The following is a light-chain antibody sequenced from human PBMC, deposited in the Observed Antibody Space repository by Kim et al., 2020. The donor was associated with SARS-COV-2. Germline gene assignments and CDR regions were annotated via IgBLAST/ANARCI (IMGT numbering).Light chain of an antibody. V-gene: IGKV3-11*01. J-gene: IGKJ5*01. CDR1: QSVDRY. Sequence: EVVLTQSPATLSLSPGERATLSCRASQSVDRYLAWYQQKPGQAPRLLIYDASNMATGVPARFSGSGSGTDFTLTISSLEAEDFAVYYCQQRRNWPPITFGQGTRLEIK. CDR2: DAS. CDR3: QQRRNWPPIT.